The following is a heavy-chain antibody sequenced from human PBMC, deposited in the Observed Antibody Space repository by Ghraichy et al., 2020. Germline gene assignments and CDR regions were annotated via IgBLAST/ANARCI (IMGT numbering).Heavy chain of an antibody. CDR2: IYYSGST. Sequence: SETLSLTCTVSGGSISSSSYYWGWIRQPPGKGLEWIGSIYYSGSTYYNPSLKSRVTISVDTSKNQFSLKLSSVTAADTAVYYCARLGYCSGGSCYPTYYWGQGTLVTVSS. CDR1: GGSISSSSYY. V-gene: IGHV4-39*01. J-gene: IGHJ4*02. CDR3: ARLGYCSGGSCYPTYY. D-gene: IGHD2-15*01.